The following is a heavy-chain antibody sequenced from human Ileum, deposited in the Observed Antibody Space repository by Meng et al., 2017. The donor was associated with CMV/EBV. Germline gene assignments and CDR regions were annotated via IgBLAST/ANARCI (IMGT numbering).Heavy chain of an antibody. CDR1: GFSFSSYA. V-gene: IGHV3-30*04. J-gene: IGHJ4*02. CDR2: ISYDGSNK. Sequence: GESLKIPCAASGFSFSSYAMHWVRQAPGKGLEWVAVISYDGSNKYYADSVKRRFTISRDNSKNTLYLQMNSLRAEDTAVYYCARARSLVVPAAFDYWGQGTLVTVSS. CDR3: ARARSLVVPAAFDY. D-gene: IGHD2-2*01.